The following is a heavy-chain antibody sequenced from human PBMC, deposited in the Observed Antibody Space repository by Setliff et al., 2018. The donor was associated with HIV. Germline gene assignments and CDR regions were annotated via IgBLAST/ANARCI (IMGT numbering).Heavy chain of an antibody. Sequence: ETLSLTCAVYGGSFSSYYWIWIRQPPGKGLEWIGEINHSGSTAYNPSLKSRVTISVDTSKNQFSLKLSSVTAADTAVYYCARELLRSWDGSENSYKPYYFDYWGQGTLVTVSS. CDR2: INHSGST. V-gene: IGHV4-34*01. J-gene: IGHJ4*02. CDR1: GGSFSSYY. CDR3: ARELLRSWDGSENSYKPYYFDY. D-gene: IGHD3-10*01.